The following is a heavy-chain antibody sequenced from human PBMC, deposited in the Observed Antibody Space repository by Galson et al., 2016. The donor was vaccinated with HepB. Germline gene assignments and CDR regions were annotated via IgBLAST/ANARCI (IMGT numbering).Heavy chain of an antibody. V-gene: IGHV3-53*01. CDR3: ARDADPHYYFHHGMDV. CDR1: GFSLSYSY. D-gene: IGHD3-22*01. Sequence: SLRLSCAVSGFSLSYSYMSWVRQTPGKGLECVATIFSGGATYYADSVKGRFTISRDDSNNILYLDMTGLTAGDTALYYCARDADPHYYFHHGMDVWGRGTTVIVSA. CDR2: IFSGGAT. J-gene: IGHJ6*04.